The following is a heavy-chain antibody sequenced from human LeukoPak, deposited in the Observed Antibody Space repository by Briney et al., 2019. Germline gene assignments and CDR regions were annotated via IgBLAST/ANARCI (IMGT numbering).Heavy chain of an antibody. CDR1: GFTFSSYA. D-gene: IGHD6-13*01. V-gene: IGHV3-64*02. CDR3: ASTTYSNSWYAYFDY. CDR2: INRNGGST. Sequence: GGSLRLSCAASGFTFSSYAMHWVRQAPGKELEYVSGINRNGGSTYYADSVKGRFTISRDNSKNTLYLQMGSLRAEDMAVYYCASTTYSNSWYAYFDYWGQGTLVTVSS. J-gene: IGHJ4*02.